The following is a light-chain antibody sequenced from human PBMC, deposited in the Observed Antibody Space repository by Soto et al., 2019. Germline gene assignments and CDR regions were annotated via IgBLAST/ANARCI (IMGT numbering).Light chain of an antibody. V-gene: IGLV4-69*01. CDR1: SGHSNYA. CDR2: LNSDGSH. Sequence: QSVLTQSPSASASLGASVKLTCTLSSGHSNYAIAWHQQQPEKGPRYLMKLNSDGSHSKGDGVPDRFSGSSSGAERYLTISSLQSEVEADYYCQTWGSGIVVFGGGTKLTVL. J-gene: IGLJ2*01. CDR3: QTWGSGIVV.